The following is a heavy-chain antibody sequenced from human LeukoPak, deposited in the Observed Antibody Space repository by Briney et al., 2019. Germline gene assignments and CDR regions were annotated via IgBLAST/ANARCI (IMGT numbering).Heavy chain of an antibody. D-gene: IGHD2-15*01. CDR1: GGSISSSNW. CDR3: ARGYCSGGSCPTFDY. V-gene: IGHV4-4*02. CDR2: IYHSGST. J-gene: IGHJ4*02. Sequence: SETLSLTCAVSGGSISSSNWWSWVRQPTGKGLEWIGEIYHSGSTNYNPSLKSRVTISVDKSKNQFSLKLSSVTAADTAVYYCARGYCSGGSCPTFDYWGQGTLVTVSS.